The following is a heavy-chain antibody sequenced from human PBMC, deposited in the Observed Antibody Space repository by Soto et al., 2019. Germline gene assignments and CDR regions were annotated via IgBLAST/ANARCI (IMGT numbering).Heavy chain of an antibody. V-gene: IGHV1-69*13. CDR2: IIPIFGTA. J-gene: IGHJ5*02. D-gene: IGHD1-26*01. Sequence: ASVKVSCKASGGTFSSYAISWVRQAPGQGLEWMGGIIPIFGTANYAQKFQGRVTITADESTSTAYMELSSLRSEDTAVYYCARDLGIVPTLFAPWGQGTLVTVSS. CDR1: GGTFSSYA. CDR3: ARDLGIVPTLFAP.